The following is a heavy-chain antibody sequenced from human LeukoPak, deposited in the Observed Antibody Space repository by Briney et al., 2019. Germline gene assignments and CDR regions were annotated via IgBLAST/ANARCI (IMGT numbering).Heavy chain of an antibody. CDR2: IKQDGSEK. J-gene: IGHJ1*01. D-gene: IGHD3-22*01. Sequence: PGGSLRLSCAASGFTFSSYWMSWVRQAPGKGLEWVANIKQDGSEKYYVDSVKGRFTISRDNAKNSLYLQMNSLRTEDTAVYYCARDPWADSSGFPLHHWGQGTLVTVSS. CDR3: ARDPWADSSGFPLHH. CDR1: GFTFSSYW. V-gene: IGHV3-7*03.